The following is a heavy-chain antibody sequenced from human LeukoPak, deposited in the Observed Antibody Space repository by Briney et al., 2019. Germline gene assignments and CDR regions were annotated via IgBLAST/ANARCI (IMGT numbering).Heavy chain of an antibody. CDR2: ISGSGGST. V-gene: IGHV3-23*01. D-gene: IGHD2-2*01. CDR1: GFTFSSYA. J-gene: IGHJ1*01. CDR3: AKDGGEGYCSSTSCLVGSEFQH. Sequence: GESLRLSCAASGFTFSSYAMSWVRQAPGKGLEWVSAISGSGGSTYYADSVKGRFTISRDNSKNTLYLQMNSLRAEDTAVYYCAKDGGEGYCSSTSCLVGSEFQHWGQGTLVTVSS.